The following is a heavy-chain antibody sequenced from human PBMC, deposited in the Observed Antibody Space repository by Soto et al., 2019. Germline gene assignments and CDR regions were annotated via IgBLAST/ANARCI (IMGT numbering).Heavy chain of an antibody. CDR1: GGTFSSYA. D-gene: IGHD2-2*01. V-gene: IGHV1-69*13. CDR2: IIPIFGTA. J-gene: IGHJ6*01. Sequence: SVKVSCKASGGTFSSYAISWVRQAPGQGLEWMGGIIPIFGTANYAQKFQGRVTITADESTSTAYMELSSLRSEDTAVYYCAGTEDIVLVPASYDYYYYGMDVW. CDR3: AGTEDIVLVPASYDYYYYGMDV.